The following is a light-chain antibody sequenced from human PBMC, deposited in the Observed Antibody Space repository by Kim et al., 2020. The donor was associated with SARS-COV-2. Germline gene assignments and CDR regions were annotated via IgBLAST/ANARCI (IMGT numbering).Light chain of an antibody. J-gene: IGLJ2*01. CDR2: DHN. Sequence: SYELTQPTSVSVAPGKTATVTCGGNNIGSKSAHWYQQKPGQAPLLVLYDHNHSPSGIPERFSGSISLNTYILTITMVEAGDEATYYCQVWDSSSDHVVFGGGTQLTVL. CDR1: NIGSKS. V-gene: IGLV3-21*03. CDR3: QVWDSSSDHVV.